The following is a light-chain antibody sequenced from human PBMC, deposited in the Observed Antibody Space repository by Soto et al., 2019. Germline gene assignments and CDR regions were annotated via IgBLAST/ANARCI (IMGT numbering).Light chain of an antibody. CDR1: QSVSSSY. J-gene: IGKJ1*01. Sequence: EIVLTQSPGTLSLSPGERATLSCRASQSVSSSYLAWYQQKPGQPPRLVMYATSSRATGIPARFSGSGSGTDFTLTISRLELEDFAVYYCQQYGSSSWTFGQGTKVDIK. CDR2: ATS. V-gene: IGKV3-20*01. CDR3: QQYGSSSWT.